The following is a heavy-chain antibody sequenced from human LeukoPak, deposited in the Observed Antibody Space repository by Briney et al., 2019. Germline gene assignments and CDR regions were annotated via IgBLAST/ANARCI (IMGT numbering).Heavy chain of an antibody. CDR1: GYTFTSYG. D-gene: IGHD3-22*01. V-gene: IGHV1-18*01. CDR3: AREGGITMIVVVTGPFDY. CDR2: ISAYNGNT. Sequence: ASVKVSCKASGYTFTSYGISWVRQAPGQGLEWMGWISAYNGNTNYAQKFQGRVTMTRDTSTSTVYMELSSLRSEDTAVYYCAREGGITMIVVVTGPFDYWGQGTLVTVSS. J-gene: IGHJ4*02.